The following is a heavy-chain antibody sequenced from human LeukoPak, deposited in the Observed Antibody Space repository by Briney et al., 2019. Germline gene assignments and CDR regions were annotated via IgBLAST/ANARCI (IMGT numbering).Heavy chain of an antibody. CDR3: AKEYNGPIDY. CDR1: GFTFSSYA. Sequence: GVSLRLSCAASGFTFSSYALSWVRQAPGKGLEWVSLITGSGRTTYYADSVKGRFTVSRDNSKNTLYLQVNSLIADDTAIYYCAKEYNGPIDYWGQGTLVTVSS. V-gene: IGHV3-23*01. CDR2: ITGSGRTT. D-gene: IGHD1-1*01. J-gene: IGHJ4*02.